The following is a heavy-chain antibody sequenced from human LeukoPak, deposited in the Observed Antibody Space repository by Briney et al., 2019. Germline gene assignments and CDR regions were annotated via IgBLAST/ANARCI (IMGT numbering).Heavy chain of an antibody. CDR1: GITFRSSS. J-gene: IGHJ4*02. CDR3: AQPDF. CDR2: IRFDGSTK. Sequence: PGGSLRLSCVASGITFRSSSMHWVRQAPGKGLKWLAIIRFDGSTKYYADSVKGRFTVSRDNSKSTLYLQMNSLRAEDTAVYYCAQPDFWGQGTLVTVSS. V-gene: IGHV3-30*02.